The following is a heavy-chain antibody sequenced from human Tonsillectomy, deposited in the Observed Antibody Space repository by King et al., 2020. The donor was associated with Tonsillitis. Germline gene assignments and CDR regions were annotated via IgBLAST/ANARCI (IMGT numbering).Heavy chain of an antibody. V-gene: IGHV1-46*01. CDR3: ARGTTVTTNYFDN. D-gene: IGHD4-17*01. Sequence: VQLVESGAEVKKPGASVKVSCKASGYTFINYYMHWVRQAPGQGLEWMGIINPSGGSTSSAQKFQGRVTMTTDTSTNTVYMALSSLRSEDTAVYYCARGTTVTTNYFDNWGQGTLVPVSS. CDR2: INPSGGST. J-gene: IGHJ4*02. CDR1: GYTFINYY.